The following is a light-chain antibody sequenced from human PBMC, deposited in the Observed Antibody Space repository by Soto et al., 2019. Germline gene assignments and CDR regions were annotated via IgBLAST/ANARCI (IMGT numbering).Light chain of an antibody. CDR2: DVS. J-gene: IGLJ3*02. CDR3: SSYTSSNPLWV. V-gene: IGLV2-14*01. CDR1: GTYNY. Sequence: QSALTQPASVSGSPGQSITISCSGAGTYNYVCSYQQHPGKAPKLVIYDVSNRASGVSNRFFGSRSGNTASLTISGLRTEDEADYYCSSYTSSNPLWVFGGGTKLTVL.